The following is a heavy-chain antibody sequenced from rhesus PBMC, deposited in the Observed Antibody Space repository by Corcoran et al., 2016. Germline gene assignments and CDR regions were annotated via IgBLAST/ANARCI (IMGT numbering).Heavy chain of an antibody. CDR1: GGAISDYYY. D-gene: IGHD6-43*01. CDR2: IYGSSRST. Sequence: QVQLQESGPGLVKPSETLSLTCAVSGGAISDYYYWSWICQSPGKGLEWIGYIYGSSRSTNYNPSLTSQVTISKDTSKNQFSLRLSSVTAADTAVYYCARDKAAARNFDYWGQGVLVTVSS. CDR3: ARDKAAARNFDY. V-gene: IGHV4S18*01. J-gene: IGHJ4*01.